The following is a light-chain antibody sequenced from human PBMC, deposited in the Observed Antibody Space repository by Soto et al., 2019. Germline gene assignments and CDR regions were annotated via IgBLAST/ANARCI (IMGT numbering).Light chain of an antibody. CDR2: GAS. Sequence: EIVMTQSPATLSVSPGERATLSCRASQSVSSNLAWYQQKPGQAPRLLIYGASTRATGIPARFSGSGSGTEFTLAISSLQSEDFAVYYCQQYNNWPRTFGQGNELEIK. V-gene: IGKV3-15*01. CDR3: QQYNNWPRT. CDR1: QSVSSN. J-gene: IGKJ2*01.